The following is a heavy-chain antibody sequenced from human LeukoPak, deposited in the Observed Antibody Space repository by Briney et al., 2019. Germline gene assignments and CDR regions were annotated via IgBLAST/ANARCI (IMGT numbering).Heavy chain of an antibody. CDR1: GYTFTSYG. D-gene: IGHD2-15*01. J-gene: IGHJ5*02. CDR2: INPNSGGT. V-gene: IGHV1-2*02. Sequence: GASVKVSCKASGYTFTSYGISWVRQAPGQGLEWMGWINPNSGGTNYAQKFQGRVTMTRDTSISTAYMELRSLTSDDTAVYYCARAGAVVDNWFDPWGQGTLVTVSS. CDR3: ARAGAVVDNWFDP.